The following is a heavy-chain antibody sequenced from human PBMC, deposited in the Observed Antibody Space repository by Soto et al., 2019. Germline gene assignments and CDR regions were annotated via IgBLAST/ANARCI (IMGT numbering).Heavy chain of an antibody. CDR3: ASPRIGNYYDSSGYYY. Sequence: ETLSRTGPVSGGSISSSSYYWGWIRQPPGKGLEWIGSIYYSGSTYYNPSLKSRVTISVDTSKNQFSLKLSSVTAADTAVYYCASPRIGNYYDSSGYYYWGQGTQVTVYS. J-gene: IGHJ4*02. CDR2: IYYSGST. CDR1: GGSISSSSYY. V-gene: IGHV4-39*01. D-gene: IGHD3-22*01.